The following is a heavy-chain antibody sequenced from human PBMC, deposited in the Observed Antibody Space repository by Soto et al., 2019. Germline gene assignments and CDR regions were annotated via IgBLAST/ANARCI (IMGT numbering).Heavy chain of an antibody. D-gene: IGHD6-13*01. CDR3: VEATAGEAFVY. CDR2: ISSNGGTT. Sequence: GGSLRLSCSASGFTFSTYTMYWVRQAPGKGLEYVSGISSNGGTTYYADSVKGRFTISRDNSKNTLYLQMSTLRPEDTAVYYCVEATAGEAFVYWGQGTLVTVSS. J-gene: IGHJ4*02. V-gene: IGHV3-64D*06. CDR1: GFTFSTYT.